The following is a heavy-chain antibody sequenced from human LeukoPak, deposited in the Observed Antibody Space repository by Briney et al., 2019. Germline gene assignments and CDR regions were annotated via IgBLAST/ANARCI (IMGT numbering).Heavy chain of an antibody. J-gene: IGHJ6*03. V-gene: IGHV1-69*05. D-gene: IGHD6-13*01. CDR1: GGTFSSYA. CDR3: ARGVPIAAAGTMNGGYYYYYMDV. Sequence: GASVKVSCKASGGTFSSYAISWVRQAPGQGLEWMGGIILIFGTANYAQKFQGRVTITTDESTSTAYMELSSLRPEDTAVYYCARGVPIAAAGTMNGGYYYYYMDVWGKGTTVTVSS. CDR2: IILIFGTA.